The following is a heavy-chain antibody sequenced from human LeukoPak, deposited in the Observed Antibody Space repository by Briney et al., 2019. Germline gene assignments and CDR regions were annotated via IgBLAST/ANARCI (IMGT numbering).Heavy chain of an antibody. V-gene: IGHV3-21*01. D-gene: IGHD5-18*01. CDR1: GFTFSSYS. J-gene: IGHJ3*02. Sequence: GGSLRLSCAASGFTFSSYSMNWVRQAPGKGLEWVSSISSSSSYIYYADSVKGRFTISRDNAKNSLYLQMNSLRAEDTAAYYCARDMSGYSYGYVTGAFDIWGQGTMVTVSS. CDR3: ARDMSGYSYGYVTGAFDI. CDR2: ISSSSSYI.